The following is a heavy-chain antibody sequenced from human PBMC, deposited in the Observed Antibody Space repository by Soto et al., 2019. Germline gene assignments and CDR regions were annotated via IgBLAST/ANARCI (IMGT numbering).Heavy chain of an antibody. J-gene: IGHJ4*02. CDR1: GGSISTDS. Sequence: SETLSLTCSVSGGSISTDSWSWIRQPAGEGLEWIGRFYTGGRTNYNPSLKNRVTMSIDTSKNQFSLRLTSVTAADTAVYFCARVSVNYYGSGSYSRGYWGQGTLVTVS. CDR2: FYTGGRT. CDR3: ARVSVNYYGSGSYSRGY. D-gene: IGHD3-10*01. V-gene: IGHV4-4*07.